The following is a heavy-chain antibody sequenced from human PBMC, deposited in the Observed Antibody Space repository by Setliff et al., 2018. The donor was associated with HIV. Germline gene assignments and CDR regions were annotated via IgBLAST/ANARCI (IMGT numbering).Heavy chain of an antibody. J-gene: IGHJ3*02. CDR2: IYSSGST. CDR3: ARSFSGRYFWSGYYTGRDPKGENAFDI. V-gene: IGHV4-39*02. Sequence: SETLSLTCTVSGGSISNSNYFWGWIRQPTGKGLGWIGRIYSSGSTYYQPSLQGRVSVSIDSSKNHFSLSLRYVTAADTAVYYCARSFSGRYFWSGYYTGRDPKGENAFDIWGQGTMVTVSS. D-gene: IGHD3-3*01. CDR1: GGSISNSNYF.